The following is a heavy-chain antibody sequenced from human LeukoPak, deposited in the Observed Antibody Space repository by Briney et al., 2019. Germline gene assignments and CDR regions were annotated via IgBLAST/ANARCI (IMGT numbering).Heavy chain of an antibody. J-gene: IGHJ6*02. D-gene: IGHD4-11*01. CDR2: IVVVSGNT. CDR3: AAGLRGPTVTGRYYYYGRDV. Sequence: ASVKVSCNASGFTLTKSALQWVRQARGQRREWIGWIVVVSGNTDYAQKFQERVTITRDMFTSTDYMELSSLRSEDTAVYYCAAGLRGPTVTGRYYYYGRDVWGQGTTVTVSS. V-gene: IGHV1-58*01. CDR1: GFTLTKSA.